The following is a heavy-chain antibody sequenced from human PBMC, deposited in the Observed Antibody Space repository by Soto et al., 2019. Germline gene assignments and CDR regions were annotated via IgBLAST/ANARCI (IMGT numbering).Heavy chain of an antibody. CDR1: GYTFTNYD. Sequence: GASVKVSCKASGYTFTNYDINWVRQATGQGPEWMGWMNPNSGNTGYAQKFQGRITMTRDTSIRTAYMELNSLTSDDTAVYYCATYCSGGSCYVYWGQGTPVTAPQ. J-gene: IGHJ4*02. D-gene: IGHD2-15*01. CDR3: ATYCSGGSCYVY. CDR2: MNPNSGNT. V-gene: IGHV1-8*01.